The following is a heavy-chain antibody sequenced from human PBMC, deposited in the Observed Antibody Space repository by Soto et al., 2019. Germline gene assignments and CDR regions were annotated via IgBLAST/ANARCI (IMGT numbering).Heavy chain of an antibody. J-gene: IGHJ5*02. CDR3: ARCIYASGSYYRPNWFDP. V-gene: IGHV4-4*02. Sequence: SETLSLTCAVSGGSISSGNWWSWVRQPPGKGLEWIGEIYHSGSTNYNPSLKSRVTISVDKSKNQFSLKMNSVTAADTAVYYCARCIYASGSYYRPNWFDPWGQGTLVT. CDR1: GGSISSGNW. D-gene: IGHD3-10*01. CDR2: IYHSGST.